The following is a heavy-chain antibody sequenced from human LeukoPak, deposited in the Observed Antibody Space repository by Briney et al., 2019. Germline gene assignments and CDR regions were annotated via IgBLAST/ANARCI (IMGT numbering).Heavy chain of an antibody. D-gene: IGHD6-19*01. J-gene: IGHJ4*02. CDR1: GFTFSSYA. CDR2: VSGSGSST. CDR3: AKARWNSGLFGDY. V-gene: IGHV3-23*01. Sequence: GGPLRLSCAASGFTFSSYAMNWVRQAPGRGLEWVSGVSGSGSSTYYADSVKGRFTISRDNSKNTLYLQMNSLRAEDTAVYYCAKARWNSGLFGDYWGQGTLVTVSS.